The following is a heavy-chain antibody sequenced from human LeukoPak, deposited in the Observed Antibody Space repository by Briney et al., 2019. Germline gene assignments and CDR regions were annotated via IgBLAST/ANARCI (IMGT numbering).Heavy chain of an antibody. J-gene: IGHJ4*02. CDR1: GGSISNYY. D-gene: IGHD2-15*01. Sequence: SETLSLTCTVSGGSISNYYWNWIRQPPGKGLEWIGYIYYSGTTNYNPSLKSRVSMSVDTSKNQFSLKLSSVTAADTAVYYCARARCGGSCFDFDYWGQGTLVTVSS. V-gene: IGHV4-59*01. CDR2: IYYSGTT. CDR3: ARARCGGSCFDFDY.